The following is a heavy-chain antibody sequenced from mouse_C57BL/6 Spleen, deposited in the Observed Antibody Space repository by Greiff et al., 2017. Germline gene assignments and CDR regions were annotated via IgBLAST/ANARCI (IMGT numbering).Heavy chain of an antibody. CDR1: GFTFTDYY. CDR3: ASLNWDFYFDY. D-gene: IGHD4-1*01. Sequence: EVMLVESGGGLVQPGGSLSLSCAASGFTFTDYYMSWVRQPPGKALEWLGFIRNKANGYTTEYSASVKGRFTISRDNSQSNLYLQMNALGAEDSATYYCASLNWDFYFDYWGQGTTLTVSS. V-gene: IGHV7-3*01. J-gene: IGHJ2*01. CDR2: IRNKANGYTT.